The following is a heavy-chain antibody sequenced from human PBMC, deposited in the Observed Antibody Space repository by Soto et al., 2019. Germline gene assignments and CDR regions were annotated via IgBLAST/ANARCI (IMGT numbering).Heavy chain of an antibody. CDR1: GFTFSSYG. D-gene: IGHD3-3*01. J-gene: IGHJ4*02. CDR3: AKDYAAVGFLEWLSGGYYFDY. V-gene: IGHV3-30*18. CDR2: ISYDGSNK. Sequence: PGGSLRLSCAASGFTFSSYGMHWVRQAPGKGLEWVAVISYDGSNKYYADSVKGRFTISRDNSKNTLYLQMNSLRAEDTAVYYCAKDYAAVGFLEWLSGGYYFDYWGQGTLVTVSS.